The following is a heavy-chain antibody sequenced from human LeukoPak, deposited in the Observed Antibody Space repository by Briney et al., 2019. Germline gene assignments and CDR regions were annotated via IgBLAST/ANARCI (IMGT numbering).Heavy chain of an antibody. D-gene: IGHD5-12*01. V-gene: IGHV3-11*01. CDR1: GFSFSDYS. J-gene: IGHJ4*02. CDR3: ARSELVGYSGYDLDY. CDR2: ISSRGTAM. Sequence: GGSLRLSCVVSGFSFSDYSMSWVRQAPGKGLEWISYISSRGTAMYYADSVKGRFSISRDNAKNSLYLHMNNLRAEDTAVYYCARSELVGYSGYDLDYWGQGTLVTVSS.